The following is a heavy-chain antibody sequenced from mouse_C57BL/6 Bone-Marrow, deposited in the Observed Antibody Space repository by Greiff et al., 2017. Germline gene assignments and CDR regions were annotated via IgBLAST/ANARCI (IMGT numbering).Heavy chain of an antibody. V-gene: IGHV2-2*01. J-gene: IGHJ2*01. CDR1: GFSFTSYG. Sequence: VKLMESGPGLVQPSQSLSITCPVSGFSFTSYGVHWVRQSPGKGLEWLGVIWSGGSTDYNAAFISNLSISKDTSKSQVLFKMDSLQADDTAVYCCARGGYDCDFDDWGQGTTLTVSS. CDR2: IWSGGST. CDR3: ARGGYDCDFDD. D-gene: IGHD2-4*01.